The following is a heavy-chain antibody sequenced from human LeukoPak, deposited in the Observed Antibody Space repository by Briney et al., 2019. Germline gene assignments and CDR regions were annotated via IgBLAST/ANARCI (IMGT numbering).Heavy chain of an antibody. CDR3: ARDQTVGITMVRGDKKSYGMDV. Sequence: PSETLSLTCTVSGGSISSGGYYWSWIRQHPGKGLEWIGYIYYSGSTYYNPSLKSRVTISVDTSKNQFSLKLSSVTAADTAVYYCARDQTVGITMVRGDKKSYGMDVWGQGTTVTVSS. J-gene: IGHJ6*02. V-gene: IGHV4-31*03. D-gene: IGHD3-10*01. CDR1: GGSISSGGYY. CDR2: IYYSGST.